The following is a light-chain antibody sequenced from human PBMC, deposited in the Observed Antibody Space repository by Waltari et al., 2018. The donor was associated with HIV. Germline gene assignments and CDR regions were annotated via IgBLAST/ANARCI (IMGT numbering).Light chain of an antibody. J-gene: IGLJ1*01. Sequence: QSVLTQPLSVSGAPGQRVEISCSGSSSNVQINSVYWYQQFPGPAPKLVQHEADQRPSGIPDRFSGSKSGTSASLVISVLHSDDEADYYCACWDDSLPGPVFGTGTTVTVL. V-gene: IGLV1-44*01. CDR2: EAD. CDR1: SSNVQINS. CDR3: ACWDDSLPGPV.